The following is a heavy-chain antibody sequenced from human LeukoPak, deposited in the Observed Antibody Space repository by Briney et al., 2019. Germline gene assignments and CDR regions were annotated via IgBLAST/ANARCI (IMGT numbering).Heavy chain of an antibody. CDR1: GGSFSGYY. V-gene: IGHV4-34*01. Sequence: PSETLSLTCAVYGGSFSGYYWSWIRQPPGKGLEWIGEINHSGSTNYNPSLMRRVTISVDTSKSQFSLKLSSVTAADTAVYYCARRPRLLWDIVVVPAATSRGRAFDYWGQGTLVTVSS. D-gene: IGHD2-2*01. CDR2: INHSGST. CDR3: ARRPRLLWDIVVVPAATSRGRAFDY. J-gene: IGHJ4*02.